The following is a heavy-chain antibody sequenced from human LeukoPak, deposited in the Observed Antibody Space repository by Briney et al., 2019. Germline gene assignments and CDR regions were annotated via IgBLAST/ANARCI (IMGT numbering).Heavy chain of an antibody. J-gene: IGHJ4*02. CDR2: IYYSGST. CDR3: ARAAGDSGSADFDY. Sequence: PSETLSLTCTVSGGSISSYYWSWIRQPPGKGLEWIGYIYYSGSTNYNPSLKSRVTISVDTSKNQFSLKLSSVTAADTAVYYCARAAGDSGSADFDYWGQGTLVTVSS. CDR1: GGSISSYY. V-gene: IGHV4-59*01. D-gene: IGHD3-10*01.